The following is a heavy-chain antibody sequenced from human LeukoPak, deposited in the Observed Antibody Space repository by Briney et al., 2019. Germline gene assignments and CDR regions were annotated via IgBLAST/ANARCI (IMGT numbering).Heavy chain of an antibody. CDR3: ARDIARSGWDY. D-gene: IGHD6-19*01. CDR1: GFTFSSYS. Sequence: GGSLRLSCAAFGFTFSSYSMNWVRQAPGKGLEWVSSISSSSYIYYADSVKGRFTTSRDNAKNSLYLQMNSLRAEDTAVYYCARDIARSGWDYWGQGTLVTVSS. CDR2: ISSSSYI. V-gene: IGHV3-21*01. J-gene: IGHJ4*02.